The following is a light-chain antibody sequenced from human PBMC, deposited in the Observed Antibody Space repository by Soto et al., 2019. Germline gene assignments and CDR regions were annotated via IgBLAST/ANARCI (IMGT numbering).Light chain of an antibody. CDR3: QQYNNFPPP. CDR1: QSIRNW. Sequence: DVQLTQSPSSLSASIGDRVSITCRASQSIRNWLAWYQQKPGKAPKSLIYATSNLQSGVPSRFSGIDSGTNFTLKIKTLQPEDFANYYCQQYNNFPPPFGGGTRVEI. V-gene: IGKV1D-16*01. CDR2: ATS. J-gene: IGKJ4*01.